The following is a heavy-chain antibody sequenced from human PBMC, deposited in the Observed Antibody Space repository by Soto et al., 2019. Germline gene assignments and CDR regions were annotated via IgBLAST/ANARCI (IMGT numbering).Heavy chain of an antibody. CDR1: GGSISSSSYY. Sequence: QLQLQESGPGLVKPSETLSLTCTVSGGSISSSSYYWGWIRQPPGKGLEWIGSIYYSGSTYYNPSLKSRVTISVDTSKNQFSLKLSSVTAADTAVYYCARPFALGGWYHYYSYMDVWGKGTTVTVSS. CDR2: IYYSGST. J-gene: IGHJ6*03. CDR3: ARPFALGGWYHYYSYMDV. D-gene: IGHD6-19*01. V-gene: IGHV4-39*01.